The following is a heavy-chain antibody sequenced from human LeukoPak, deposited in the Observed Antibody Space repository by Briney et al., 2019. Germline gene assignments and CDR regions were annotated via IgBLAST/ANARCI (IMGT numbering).Heavy chain of an antibody. CDR3: ARSVAPAGLPGENNWFDP. CDR1: GGTFSSYA. CDR2: IIPIFGTA. J-gene: IGHJ5*02. Sequence: ASVKVSCKASGGTFSSYAISWVRQAPGQGLEWMGGIIPIFGTANYAQKFQGRVTITADKSTSTAYMELSSLRSEDTAVYYCARSVAPAGLPGENNWFDPWGQGTLVTVSS. V-gene: IGHV1-69*06. D-gene: IGHD2-2*01.